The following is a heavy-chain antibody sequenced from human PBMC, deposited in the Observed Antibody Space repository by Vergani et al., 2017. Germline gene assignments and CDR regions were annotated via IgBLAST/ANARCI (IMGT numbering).Heavy chain of an antibody. CDR3: ARWGNEKRLDS. Sequence: QVQLVESEGGVVQPGRSLTLSCVASGFTFSSHGMHWVRQAPDKGLEWVAVIWYDGSNKYYGDSVKGRFTISRDNSKNTLYLQMNSLRVEDTAVYYCARWGNEKRLDSWGKGTLVTVSS. D-gene: IGHD1-1*01. CDR1: GFTFSSHG. V-gene: IGHV3-33*01. J-gene: IGHJ5*01. CDR2: IWYDGSNK.